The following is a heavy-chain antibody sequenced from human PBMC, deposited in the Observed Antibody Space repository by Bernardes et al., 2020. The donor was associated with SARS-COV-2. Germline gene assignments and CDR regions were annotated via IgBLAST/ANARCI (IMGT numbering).Heavy chain of an antibody. D-gene: IGHD6-13*01. V-gene: IGHV2-5*01. J-gene: IGHJ5*02. CDR3: AHSRIAAAGIVRLRWFDP. Sequence: SGPTLVKPTQTLTLTCTFSGFSLSTSGVGVGWIRQPPGKALEWLALIYWNDDKRYSPSLKSRLTITKDTSKNQVVLTMTNMDPVDTATYYCAHSRIAAAGIVRLRWFDPWGQGTLVTVSS. CDR1: GFSLSTSGVG. CDR2: IYWNDDK.